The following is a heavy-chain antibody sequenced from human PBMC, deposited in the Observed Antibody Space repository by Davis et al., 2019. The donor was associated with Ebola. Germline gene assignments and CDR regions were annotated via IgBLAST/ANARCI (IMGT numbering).Heavy chain of an antibody. CDR1: GYTFTSYD. V-gene: IGHV1-46*01. CDR3: ARDGPDYYGMDV. J-gene: IGHJ6*02. CDR2: INPSAGYT. Sequence: ASVKVSCKASGYTFTSYDINWVRQAPGQGLEWMGVINPSAGYTNYAQKFQGRVTITRDTSTSTVYMEVRRLRSDDTAVYYCARDGPDYYGMDVWGQGTTVTVSS.